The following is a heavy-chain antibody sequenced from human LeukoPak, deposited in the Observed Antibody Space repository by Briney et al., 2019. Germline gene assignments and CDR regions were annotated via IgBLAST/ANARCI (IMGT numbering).Heavy chain of an antibody. J-gene: IGHJ4*02. CDR1: GFTVSSNY. CDR3: AKGGPSYCSSTSCYEGGDDY. Sequence: GGSLRLSCAASGFTVSSNYMNWVRQAPGKGLEWVSMIYSGGNTFYTDSVKGRFIISRDNSKNALDLQMNSLRAEDTAVYYCAKGGPSYCSSTSCYEGGDDYWGQGTLVTVSS. CDR2: IYSGGNT. V-gene: IGHV3-66*01. D-gene: IGHD2-2*01.